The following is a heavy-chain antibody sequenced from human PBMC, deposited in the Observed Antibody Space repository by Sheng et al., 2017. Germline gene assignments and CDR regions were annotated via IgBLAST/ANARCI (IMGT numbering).Heavy chain of an antibody. CDR3: APAPVVGAPFDY. J-gene: IGHJ4*02. Sequence: HVQLVQSGAEVTKPGASVKVSCKASGYTFTAYYMHWIRQAPGQGLEWMGWINPNGGGTNFAQRFQGRVTMTRDTSISTAYMELSSLTSDDTAVYYCAPAPVVGAPFDYWGQGTLVTVSS. D-gene: IGHD1-26*01. V-gene: IGHV1-2*02. CDR1: GYTFTAYY. CDR2: INPNGGGT.